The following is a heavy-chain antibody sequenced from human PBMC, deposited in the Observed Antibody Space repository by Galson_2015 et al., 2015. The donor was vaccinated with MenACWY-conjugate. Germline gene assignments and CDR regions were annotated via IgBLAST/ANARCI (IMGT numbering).Heavy chain of an antibody. CDR1: GFPFTGYE. J-gene: IGHJ6*03. CDR3: ARVGTWIHQYFYYMDV. D-gene: IGHD5-18*01. CDR2: ISKSGSPI. V-gene: IGHV3-48*03. Sequence: LRLSCAASGFPFTGYEFNWVRQAPGQGLKWLSYISKSGSPIYYADSVKGRFTISRDNIKKSLFLEMNSLRAGDTGVYYCARVGTWIHQYFYYMDVWGKGTTVTVSS.